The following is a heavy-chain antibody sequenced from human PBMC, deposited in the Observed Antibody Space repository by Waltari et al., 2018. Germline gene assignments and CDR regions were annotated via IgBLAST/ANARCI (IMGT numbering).Heavy chain of an antibody. V-gene: IGHV1-69*12. J-gene: IGHJ3*02. Sequence: QVQLVQSGAEVKKPGSSVKVSCKASGDSFSSYTITWVRQAPGQGPEWMGGFIPLCGTANYAQKFQGRVTITADESTSTAHMELNSLRSDDTAVYYCAKEGSGDRSFDIWGQGTMVTVSS. D-gene: IGHD7-27*01. CDR1: GDSFSSYT. CDR3: AKEGSGDRSFDI. CDR2: FIPLCGTA.